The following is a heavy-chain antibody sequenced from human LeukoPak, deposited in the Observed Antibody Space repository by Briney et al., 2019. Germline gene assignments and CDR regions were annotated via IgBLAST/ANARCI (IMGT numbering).Heavy chain of an antibody. CDR1: GFSFSTYN. D-gene: IGHD6-13*01. CDR2: ISSGGTSI. J-gene: IGHJ4*02. CDR3: ARGIAAADCFDY. Sequence: PGGSLSLSCVVSGFSFSTYNMNWVRQAPGKGLEWISYISSGGTSIRYADSVRGRFTISRDNAKNSLYLQMNSLRAEDTAVYYCARGIAAADCFDYWGQGTLVTASS. V-gene: IGHV3-48*04.